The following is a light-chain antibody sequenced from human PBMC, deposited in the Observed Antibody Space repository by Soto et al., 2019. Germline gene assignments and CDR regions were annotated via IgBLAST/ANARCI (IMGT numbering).Light chain of an antibody. CDR3: QHRNNWPWT. V-gene: IGKV3-11*01. CDR1: QSVGRY. J-gene: IGKJ1*01. CDR2: DAS. Sequence: EIVLTQSPAILSLSPGERATLSCRASQSVGRYLVWYQQKPGQAPSLLIYDASNWATGVPARFSGSGSGTDFTLTISSLESEDFAVYYCQHRNNWPWTLGQGTRVEIK.